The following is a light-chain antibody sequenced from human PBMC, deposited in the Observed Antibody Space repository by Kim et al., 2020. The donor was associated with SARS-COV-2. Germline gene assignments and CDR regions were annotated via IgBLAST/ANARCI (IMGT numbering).Light chain of an antibody. CDR1: NLGDKY. CDR2: QRT. Sequence: SVSPGQTASITCSGTNLGDKYAYWYQKKPGQSPVWGIYQRTKRPSGISQRFSGFSSGNTATLTISPAQTMDEADYYCQAWDSGTAVFGGGTQLTVL. V-gene: IGLV3-1*01. J-gene: IGLJ2*01. CDR3: QAWDSGTAV.